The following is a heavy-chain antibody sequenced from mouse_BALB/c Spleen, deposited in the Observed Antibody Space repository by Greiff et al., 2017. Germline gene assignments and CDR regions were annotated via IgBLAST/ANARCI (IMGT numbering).Heavy chain of an antibody. V-gene: IGHV2-9*02. CDR1: GFSLTSYG. Sequence: QVQLKESGPGLVAPSQSLSITCTVSGFSLTSYGVHWVRQPPGKGLEWLGVIWAGGSTNYNSALMSRLSISKDNSKSQVFLKMNSLQTDDTAMYYCARDGVYYGNPDYFDYWGQGTTLTVSS. CDR2: IWAGGST. J-gene: IGHJ2*01. CDR3: ARDGVYYGNPDYFDY. D-gene: IGHD2-1*01.